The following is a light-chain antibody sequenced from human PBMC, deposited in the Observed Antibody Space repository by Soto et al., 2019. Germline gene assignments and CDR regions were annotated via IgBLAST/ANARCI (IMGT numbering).Light chain of an antibody. J-gene: IGKJ5*01. CDR1: QGISSY. CDR3: QKYSSVIT. V-gene: IGKV1-27*01. Sequence: DIQMTQSPSSLSASVGDRVTITCRASQGISSYLAWYQQKLGKVPKLLISAASTLQSGVPSRFSGSGSGTDFTLTISSLQPEDVATDYGQKYSSVITFVQGTRLEMK. CDR2: AAS.